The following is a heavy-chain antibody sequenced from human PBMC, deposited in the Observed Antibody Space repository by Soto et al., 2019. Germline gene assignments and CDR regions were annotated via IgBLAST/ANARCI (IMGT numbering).Heavy chain of an antibody. Sequence: GGSLRLSCAVSGVTFSDYYMSWIRKDPGKGLEWVSYISGTSVYTNYADSVKGRFTISRDNAKNSVYLQMSSLRAEDTAVYYCARESEKGTTWFDPWGQGTLVTVSS. J-gene: IGHJ5*02. D-gene: IGHD1-1*01. V-gene: IGHV3-11*06. CDR2: ISGTSVYT. CDR3: ARESEKGTTWFDP. CDR1: GVTFSDYY.